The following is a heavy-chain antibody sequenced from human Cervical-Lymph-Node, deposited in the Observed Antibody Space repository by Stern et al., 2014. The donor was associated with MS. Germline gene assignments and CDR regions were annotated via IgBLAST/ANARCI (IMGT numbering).Heavy chain of an antibody. V-gene: IGHV4-4*07. Sequence: QLQLQESGPGKVKPSETLSLTCSVSGGSISSYYCRWVRQPAGKGLEWIGRINTFGSTTCTPSRRSRLTMSVDTSKPQFSLKLKSVTAADTAVYYCARGVLGFGEFPYGMDVWGQGTTVTVSS. D-gene: IGHD3-10*01. CDR1: GGSISSYY. CDR2: INTFGST. J-gene: IGHJ6*02. CDR3: ARGVLGFGEFPYGMDV.